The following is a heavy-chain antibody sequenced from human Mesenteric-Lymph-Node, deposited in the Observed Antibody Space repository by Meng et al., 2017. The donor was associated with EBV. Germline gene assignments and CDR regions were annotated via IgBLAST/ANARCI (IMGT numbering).Heavy chain of an antibody. D-gene: IGHD1-26*01. CDR3: ARRRRIVGATDFDY. J-gene: IGHJ4*02. CDR1: GYTFTNYD. CDR2: ISAYNGNR. Sequence: QGQLVQSGAEVKKPGASVKVSCKASGYTFTNYDISWVRQAPGQGLEWMGWISAYNGNRNNAQKFQGRVTMTTDTSTSTAYMELRSLRSDDTAVYYCARRRRIVGATDFDYWGQGTLVTVSS. V-gene: IGHV1-18*01.